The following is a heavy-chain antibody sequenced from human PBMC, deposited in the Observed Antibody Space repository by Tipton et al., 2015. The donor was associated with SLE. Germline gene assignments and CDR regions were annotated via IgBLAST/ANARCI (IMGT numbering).Heavy chain of an antibody. V-gene: IGHV3-23*01. Sequence: SLRLSCAASGFTFSSYVMSWVRQAPGKGLEWVSAISGSGGSTYYADSVKGRFTISRDNSKNTLYLQMNSLRAEDTAVYYCAKDDYGDYHFDYWGQGTLVTVSS. J-gene: IGHJ4*02. CDR2: ISGSGGST. D-gene: IGHD4-17*01. CDR3: AKDDYGDYHFDY. CDR1: GFTFSSYV.